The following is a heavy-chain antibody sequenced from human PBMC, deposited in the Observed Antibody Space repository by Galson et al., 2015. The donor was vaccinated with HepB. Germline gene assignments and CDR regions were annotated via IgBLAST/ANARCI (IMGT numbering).Heavy chain of an antibody. J-gene: IGHJ1*01. CDR3: AKDDDSSGSFQH. D-gene: IGHD3-22*01. V-gene: IGHV3-48*02. CDR1: GFTFSHYS. Sequence: SLRLSCAASGFTFSHYSMNWVRQAPGKGLEWLSYISSSSSSIYYAASVKGRFTISRDNAKNSLYLQMNSLRDEDTAVYYCAKDDDSSGSFQHWGQGTLVTVS. CDR2: ISSSSSSI.